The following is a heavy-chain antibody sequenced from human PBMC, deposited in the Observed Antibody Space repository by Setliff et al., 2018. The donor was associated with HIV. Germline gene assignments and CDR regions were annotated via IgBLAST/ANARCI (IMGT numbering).Heavy chain of an antibody. J-gene: IGHJ4*02. Sequence: PGGSLRLSCEASGFTFSSHWMSWVRQAPGKGLEWVANIRQDGSEKYYVDSVKGRFTISRDNAGNSLGLELNYLNDEDTAVYYCARCAAGPYCRNSFDFWGRGTLVTVSS. V-gene: IGHV3-7*03. CDR2: IRQDGSEK. CDR3: ARCAAGPYCRNSFDF. D-gene: IGHD1-26*01. CDR1: GFTFSSHW.